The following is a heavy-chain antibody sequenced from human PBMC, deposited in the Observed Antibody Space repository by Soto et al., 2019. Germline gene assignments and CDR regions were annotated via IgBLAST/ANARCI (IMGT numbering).Heavy chain of an antibody. V-gene: IGHV3-33*01. D-gene: IGHD3-22*01. CDR2: SWFDGSIA. J-gene: IGHJ4*02. CDR3: ARDGARIDSSGKFDY. Sequence: QVQLVESGGGVVQPGRSLRLSCVASGFKFTDYGLNWVRQTPGKGLEGVAISWFDGSIAYYAESVKGRFTISRDDSRNTVYLHMNSLRGEDTAMYYCARDGARIDSSGKFDYWGQGTQVTVSS. CDR1: GFKFTDYG.